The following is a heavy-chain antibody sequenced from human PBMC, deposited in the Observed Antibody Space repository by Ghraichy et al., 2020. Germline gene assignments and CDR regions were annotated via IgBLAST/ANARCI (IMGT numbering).Heavy chain of an antibody. Sequence: SETLSLTCAVYGGSFSGYYWSWIRQPPGKGLEWIGEINHSGSTNYNPSLKSRVTISVDTSKNQFSLKLSSVTAADTAVYYCARAPYGGRKKGSYYFDYWGQGTLVTVSS. D-gene: IGHD4-23*01. J-gene: IGHJ4*02. CDR3: ARAPYGGRKKGSYYFDY. V-gene: IGHV4-34*01. CDR2: INHSGST. CDR1: GGSFSGYY.